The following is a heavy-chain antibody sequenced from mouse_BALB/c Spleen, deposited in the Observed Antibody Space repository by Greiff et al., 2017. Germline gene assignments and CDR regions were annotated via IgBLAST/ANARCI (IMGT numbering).Heavy chain of an antibody. V-gene: IGHV5-17*02. CDR1: GFTFSSFG. CDR2: ISSGSSTI. J-gene: IGHJ3*01. Sequence: DVMLVESGGGLVQPGGSRKLSCAASGFTFSSFGMHWVRQAPEKGLEWVAYISSGSSTIYYADTVKGRFTISRDNPKNTLFLQMTSLRSEDTAMYYCARSNYYGSSYEAWFAYWGQGTLVTVSA. D-gene: IGHD1-1*01. CDR3: ARSNYYGSSYEAWFAY.